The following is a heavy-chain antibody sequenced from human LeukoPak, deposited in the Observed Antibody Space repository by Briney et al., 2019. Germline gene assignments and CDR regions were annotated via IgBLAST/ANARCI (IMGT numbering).Heavy chain of an antibody. J-gene: IGHJ5*02. CDR1: GYSFPSYW. V-gene: IGHV5-10-1*01. CDR2: IAPSDSYT. CDR3: VRQPRGVYDPTQIWFDL. D-gene: IGHD3-22*01. Sequence: GESLKISCRVSGYSFPSYWITWVRQLPGKGLELMGRIAPSDSYTNYTQSFEGHVSFSVDKSISTVSLQWSRLKASGTAMYYCVRQPRGVYDPTQIWFDLWGQGTLVTVSS.